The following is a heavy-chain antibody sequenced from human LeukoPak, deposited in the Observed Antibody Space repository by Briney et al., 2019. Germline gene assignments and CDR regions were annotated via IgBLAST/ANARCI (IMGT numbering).Heavy chain of an antibody. CDR2: IYTSGST. CDR3: ARDSEDGDDAFDI. J-gene: IGHJ3*02. V-gene: IGHV4-61*02. Sequence: SQTLSLTCTVSGGSTSSGSYYWSWIRQPAGKGLEWIGRIYTSGSTNYNPSLKSRVTISVDTSKNQFSLKLSSVTAADTAVYYCARDSEDGDDAFDIWGQGTMVTVSS. D-gene: IGHD4-17*01. CDR1: GGSTSSGSYY.